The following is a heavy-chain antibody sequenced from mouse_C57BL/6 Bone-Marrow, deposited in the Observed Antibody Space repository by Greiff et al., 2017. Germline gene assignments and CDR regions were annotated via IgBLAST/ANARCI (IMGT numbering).Heavy chain of an antibody. Sequence: EVQLQQSGPELVKPGASVKISCKASGYTFTDYYMNWVKQSHGKSLEWIGDINPNNCGTRYNQKLKGKATLTVDKSSSTAYMELRSLTSEDSAVYYCARDYYGSSWYFDYWGQGTILTGSS. CDR2: INPNNCGT. V-gene: IGHV1-26*01. CDR3: ARDYYGSSWYFDY. D-gene: IGHD1-1*01. CDR1: GYTFTDYY. J-gene: IGHJ2*01.